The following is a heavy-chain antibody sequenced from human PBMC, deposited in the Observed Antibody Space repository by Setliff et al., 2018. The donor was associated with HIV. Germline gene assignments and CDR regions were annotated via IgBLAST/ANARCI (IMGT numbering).Heavy chain of an antibody. CDR3: ARHSGGSFYNFWSGDYYYYGMDV. D-gene: IGHD3-3*01. CDR2: ISHSGST. V-gene: IGHV4-4*02. Sequence: PSETLSLTCAVSGGSISSTNWWSWVRQPPGKGLEWIGEISHSGSTNYNPSLKSRVTIAVDTSKNQFSLKLSSVTAADTAVYYCARHSGGSFYNFWSGDYYYYGMDVWGQGTTVTVSS. J-gene: IGHJ6*02. CDR1: GGSISSTNW.